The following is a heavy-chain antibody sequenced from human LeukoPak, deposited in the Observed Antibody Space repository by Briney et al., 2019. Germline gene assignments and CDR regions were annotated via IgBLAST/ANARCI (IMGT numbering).Heavy chain of an antibody. V-gene: IGHV3-33*01. CDR2: ILYIGSNK. Sequence: GGSLRLSCAASGCTFSSSGMHWVRQAPGKGLEWVAVILYIGSNKYYADSVKGRFTISRDNSKNTLYLQMNSLRVEDTAVYYCARAGGYCSGGSCYRGYSWFDPWGQGALVTVSS. CDR3: ARAGGYCSGGSCYRGYSWFDP. J-gene: IGHJ5*02. CDR1: GCTFSSSG. D-gene: IGHD2-15*01.